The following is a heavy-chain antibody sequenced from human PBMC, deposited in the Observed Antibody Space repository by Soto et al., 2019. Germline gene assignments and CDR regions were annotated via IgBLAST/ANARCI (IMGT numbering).Heavy chain of an antibody. J-gene: IGHJ1*01. CDR2: INAGNGNT. D-gene: IGHD2-15*01. CDR1: GYTFTSYA. V-gene: IGHV1-3*01. CDR3: ARVRDCSGGRCYPESFHH. Sequence: QVQLVQSGAEVKKPGASVKVSCKASGYTFTSYAMHWVRQAPGQRLEWMGWINAGNGNTKYSQKFQGRVTITRDTTASTAYMERGSLRSEDTAVYYCARVRDCSGGRCYPESFHHWGQGTLVTVSS.